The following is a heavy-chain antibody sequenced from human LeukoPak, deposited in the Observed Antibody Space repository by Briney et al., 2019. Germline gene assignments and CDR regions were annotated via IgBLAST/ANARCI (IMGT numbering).Heavy chain of an antibody. CDR1: GYTFTSYD. D-gene: IGHD5-24*01. Sequence: APVKVSCKASGYTFTSYDINWVRQVTGQGLEWMGWMNPNSGNAGYAQKFQGRVTMTRNTSTSTAYMELSSLRSEDTAVYYCARSGYNCRRGWFVPRGQGTLVSVSS. CDR2: MNPNSGNA. V-gene: IGHV1-8*01. J-gene: IGHJ5*02. CDR3: ARSGYNCRRGWFVP.